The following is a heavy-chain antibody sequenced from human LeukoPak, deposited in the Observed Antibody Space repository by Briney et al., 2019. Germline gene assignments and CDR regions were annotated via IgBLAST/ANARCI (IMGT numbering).Heavy chain of an antibody. CDR1: GYTFTSYY. J-gene: IGHJ4*02. Sequence: GASVKVSCKASGYTFTSYYMHWVRQAPGQGLEWMGIINPSGGSTNYAQKFQGRVTMTRDMSTSTVYMELSSLRSEDTAVYYCARDRQRRTPQISSRGADYWGQGTLVTGSS. CDR3: ARDRQRRTPQISSRGADY. V-gene: IGHV1-46*01. CDR2: INPSGGST. D-gene: IGHD2-15*01.